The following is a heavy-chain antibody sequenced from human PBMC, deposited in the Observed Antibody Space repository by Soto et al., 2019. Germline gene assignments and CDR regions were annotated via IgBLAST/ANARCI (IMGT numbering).Heavy chain of an antibody. CDR2: INPSGGST. V-gene: IGHV1-46*01. J-gene: IGHJ6*02. Sequence: GASVKVSCKASGYTFTRYYMHWGRQAPGQGLEWMGIINPSGGSTSYAQKFQGRVTITADESTSTAYMELSSLRSEDTAVYYCALEPRGYSYGYFDGMDVWGQGTTVTVSS. D-gene: IGHD5-18*01. CDR3: ALEPRGYSYGYFDGMDV. CDR1: GYTFTRYY.